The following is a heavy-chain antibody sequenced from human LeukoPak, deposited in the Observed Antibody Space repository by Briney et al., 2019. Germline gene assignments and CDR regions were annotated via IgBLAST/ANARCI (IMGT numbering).Heavy chain of an antibody. V-gene: IGHV4-4*02. CDR1: GGSISSSSS. CDR3: ARAPGEGGYYFDY. J-gene: IGHJ4*02. D-gene: IGHD1-26*01. CDR2: IYHSGST. Sequence: WESLSLTWAVAGGSISSSSSWRWLRPPPEKVLECIGEIYHSGSTNYNPSLKSRVTISVDKSKNQFSLKLSSVTAADTAVYYCARAPGEGGYYFDYWGQGTLVTVSS.